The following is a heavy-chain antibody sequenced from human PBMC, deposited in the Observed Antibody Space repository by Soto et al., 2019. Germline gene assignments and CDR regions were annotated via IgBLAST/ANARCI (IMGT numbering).Heavy chain of an antibody. Sequence: SETLSLTCAVSSGSISSSNWWSWVRQPPGKGLEWIGEIYHSGSTNYNPSLKSRVTISVDKSKNQFSLKLSSVTAADTAVYYCASSNYYYYMDVWGKGTTVTVSS. J-gene: IGHJ6*03. V-gene: IGHV4-4*02. CDR3: ASSNYYYYMDV. CDR2: IYHSGST. CDR1: SGSISSSNW.